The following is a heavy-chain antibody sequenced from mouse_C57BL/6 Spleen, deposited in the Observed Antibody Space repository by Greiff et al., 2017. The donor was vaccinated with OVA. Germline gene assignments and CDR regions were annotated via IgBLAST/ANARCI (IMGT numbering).Heavy chain of an antibody. Sequence: EVMLVESGPELVKPGASVKISCKASGYSFTGYYMNWVKQSPEKSLEWIGEINPSTGGTTYNQKFKAKATLTVDKSSSTAYMQLKSLTSEDSAVYYCARRSIYYYGSGHFDVWGTGTTVTVSS. CDR2: INPSTGGT. CDR1: GYSFTGYY. D-gene: IGHD1-1*01. CDR3: ARRSIYYYGSGHFDV. V-gene: IGHV1-42*01. J-gene: IGHJ1*03.